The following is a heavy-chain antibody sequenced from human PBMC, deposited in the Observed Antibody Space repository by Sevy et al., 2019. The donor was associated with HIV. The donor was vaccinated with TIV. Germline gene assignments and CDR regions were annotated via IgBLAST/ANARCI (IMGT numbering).Heavy chain of an antibody. Sequence: GGSLRLSCAASGFTFSSYSMNWVRQAPGKGLEWVSSISSSSSYIYYAGSVKGRFTISRDNAKNSLYRQMNSLRAEDTAVYYCAAGTVVTPYWFDPWGQGTLVTVSS. V-gene: IGHV3-21*01. CDR3: AAGTVVTPYWFDP. CDR2: ISSSSSYI. J-gene: IGHJ5*02. D-gene: IGHD2-21*02. CDR1: GFTFSSYS.